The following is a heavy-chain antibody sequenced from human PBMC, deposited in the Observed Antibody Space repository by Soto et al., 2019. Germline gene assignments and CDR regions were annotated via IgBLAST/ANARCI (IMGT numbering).Heavy chain of an antibody. CDR1: GFTFSSYG. J-gene: IGHJ4*02. CDR2: ISYDGSNK. D-gene: IGHD2-2*01. V-gene: IGHV3-30*18. Sequence: SLRLSCAASGFTFSSYGMHWVRQAPGKGLEWVAVISYDGSNKYYADSVKGRFTISRDNSKNTLYLQMNSLRAEDTAVYYCAKDGQYCISTSCYFDYWGQGTLVTVSS. CDR3: AKDGQYCISTSCYFDY.